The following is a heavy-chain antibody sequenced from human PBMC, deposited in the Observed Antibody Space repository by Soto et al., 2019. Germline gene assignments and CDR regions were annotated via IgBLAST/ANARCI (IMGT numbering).Heavy chain of an antibody. Sequence: PGGSLRLPCLASGFTFSDYAMTCLRHVPGRGLEWVASLDGAGGSTYYADSVRGRFTISRDNSQNTLFLQMKRLTVDDTAIYYCAAPRDEYGSGVSWFTYGMDIWGQGTTVTVSS. D-gene: IGHD3-10*01. J-gene: IGHJ6*02. V-gene: IGHV3-23*01. CDR2: LDGAGGST. CDR3: AAPRDEYGSGVSWFTYGMDI. CDR1: GFTFSDYA.